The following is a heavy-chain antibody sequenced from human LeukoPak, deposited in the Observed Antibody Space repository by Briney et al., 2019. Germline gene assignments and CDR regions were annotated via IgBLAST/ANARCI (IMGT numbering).Heavy chain of an antibody. CDR1: GFTFSTFF. CDR2: IASDGSHT. D-gene: IGHD2-15*01. V-gene: IGHV3-30-3*01. Sequence: GALRLSCAASGFTFSTFFMHWVRQAPGKGLEWVAVIASDGSHTFYVESVKGRFTISRDNSKNTLYLQMNSLRAEDTAVYFCARERQDTIVHSGAFDIWGQGTMVTVSS. J-gene: IGHJ3*02. CDR3: ARERQDTIVHSGAFDI.